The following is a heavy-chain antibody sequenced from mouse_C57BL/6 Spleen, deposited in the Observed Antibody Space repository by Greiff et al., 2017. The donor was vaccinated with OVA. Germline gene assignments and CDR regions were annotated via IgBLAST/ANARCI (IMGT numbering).Heavy chain of an antibody. CDR2: IYPRDGST. J-gene: IGHJ4*01. CDR3: AREEGSSLYAMDY. V-gene: IGHV1-85*01. D-gene: IGHD1-1*01. Sequence: VQLVESGPELVKPGASVKLSCKASGYTFTSYDINWVKQRPGQGLEWIGWIYPRDGSTKYNEKFKGKATLTVDTSSSTAYMELHSLTSEDSAVYFCAREEGSSLYAMDYWGQGTSVTVSS. CDR1: GYTFTSYD.